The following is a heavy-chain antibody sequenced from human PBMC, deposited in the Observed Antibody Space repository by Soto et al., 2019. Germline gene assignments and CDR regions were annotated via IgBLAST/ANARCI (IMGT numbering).Heavy chain of an antibody. CDR2: ISSSSSTI. J-gene: IGHJ4*02. V-gene: IGHV3-48*01. Sequence: PGGSLRLSCAASGFTFSSYSMNWVRQAPGKGLEWVSYISSSSSTIYYADSVKGRFTISRDNAKNSLYLQMNSLRAEDTAVYYCASDYTIGYWGQGTLVTISS. CDR1: GFTFSSYS. CDR3: ASDYTIGY.